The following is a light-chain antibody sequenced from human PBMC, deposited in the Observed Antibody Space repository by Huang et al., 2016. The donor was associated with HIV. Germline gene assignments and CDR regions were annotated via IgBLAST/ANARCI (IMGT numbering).Light chain of an antibody. J-gene: IGKJ2*01. Sequence: DIQMTQSPSTLSASVGDRVTITCRASQSISTWLAWFQQKPGQAPKLLMFGASSLESGVPSRFSGSGSGTEFSLTISSLRPDDYATYFCQQYNSYPYTFGQGTKLEIK. V-gene: IGKV1-5*01. CDR1: QSISTW. CDR2: GAS. CDR3: QQYNSYPYT.